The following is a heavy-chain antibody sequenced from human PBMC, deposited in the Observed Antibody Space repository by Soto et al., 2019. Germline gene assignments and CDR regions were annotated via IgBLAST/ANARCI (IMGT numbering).Heavy chain of an antibody. V-gene: IGHV1-69*13. CDR2: IIPIFGTA. Sequence: ASVKVSCKASGGTFSSYAISWVRQAPGQGLEWMGGIIPIFGTANYAQKFQGRVTITADESTSTAYMELSSLRSEDTAVYYCARAGMTTSDYYYGMDVWGQGTTVTVSS. CDR3: ARAGMTTSDYYYGMDV. D-gene: IGHD4-4*01. J-gene: IGHJ6*02. CDR1: GGTFSSYA.